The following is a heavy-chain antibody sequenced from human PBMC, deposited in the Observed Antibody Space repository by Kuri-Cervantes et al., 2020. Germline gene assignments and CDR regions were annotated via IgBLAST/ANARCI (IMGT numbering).Heavy chain of an antibody. CDR2: IIPIFGTA. J-gene: IGHJ6*03. V-gene: IGHV1-69*13. CDR3: ATITNGDYDVLGYYYYYMDV. Sequence: SVKVSCKASGGTFSSYAISWVRQAPGQGLEWMGGIIPIFGTANYAQKFQGRVTITADESTSTAYMEPSSLRSEDTAVYYCATITNGDYDVLGYYYYYMDVWGKGTTVTVSS. CDR1: GGTFSSYA. D-gene: IGHD4-17*01.